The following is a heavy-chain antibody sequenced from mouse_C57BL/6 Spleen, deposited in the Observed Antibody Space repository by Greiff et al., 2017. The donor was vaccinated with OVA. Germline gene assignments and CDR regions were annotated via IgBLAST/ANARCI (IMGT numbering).Heavy chain of an antibody. D-gene: IGHD2-3*01. Sequence: QVQLKQPGAELVMPGASVKLSCKASGYTFTSYWMHWVKQRPGQGLEWIGEIDPSDSYTNYNQKFKGKSTLTVDKSSSTAYMQLSSLTSEDSAVYYCARGWLPYYFDYWGQGTTLTVSS. V-gene: IGHV1-69*01. CDR1: GYTFTSYW. CDR2: IDPSDSYT. CDR3: ARGWLPYYFDY. J-gene: IGHJ2*01.